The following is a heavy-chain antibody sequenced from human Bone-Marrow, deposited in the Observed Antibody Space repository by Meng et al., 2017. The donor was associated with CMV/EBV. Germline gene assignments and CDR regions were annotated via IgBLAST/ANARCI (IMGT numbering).Heavy chain of an antibody. CDR3: ARDPVSGYFDWLVGLGNYYYGMDV. D-gene: IGHD3-9*01. J-gene: IGHJ6*02. CDR1: GFTFSSYW. V-gene: IGHV3-74*01. CDR2: INSDGSST. Sequence: LSLTCAASGFTFSSYWVHWVRQAPGKGLVWVSRINSDGSSTSYADSVKGRFTISRDNAKNTLYLQMNSLRAEDTAVYYCARDPVSGYFDWLVGLGNYYYGMDVWGQGTTVTVSS.